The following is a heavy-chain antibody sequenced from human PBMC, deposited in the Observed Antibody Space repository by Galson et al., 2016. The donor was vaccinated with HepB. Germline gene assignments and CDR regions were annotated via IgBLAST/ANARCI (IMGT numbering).Heavy chain of an antibody. CDR3: AKDQLGRSTWRAFDF. CDR2: VSSDGSDT. J-gene: IGHJ3*01. D-gene: IGHD1-1*01. Sequence: SLRLSCAASGFTFSSFAIHWVRQAPGKGLEWVAVVSSDGSDTYHADSVKGRFTISRDNSKNTLFLQMTSLRTEDTAVYYCAKDQLGRSTWRAFDFWGQGTVVSVSS. CDR1: GFTFSSFA. V-gene: IGHV3-30*18.